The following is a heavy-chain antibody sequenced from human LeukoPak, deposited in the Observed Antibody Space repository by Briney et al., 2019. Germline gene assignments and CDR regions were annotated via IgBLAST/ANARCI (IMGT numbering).Heavy chain of an antibody. CDR1: GFVFTSYG. CDR3: ARDPRYPFWSGYLLRWFDP. V-gene: IGHV1-18*01. J-gene: IGHJ5*02. D-gene: IGHD3-3*01. Sequence: ASVKVSCKASGFVFTSYGFTWVRQAPGQGLEWMGWISANDGKTHYSEKHQGRVTMSTDTVTSTAYMELRSLRSDDTAVYYCARDPRYPFWSGYLLRWFDPWGQGTLVTVSS. CDR2: ISANDGKT.